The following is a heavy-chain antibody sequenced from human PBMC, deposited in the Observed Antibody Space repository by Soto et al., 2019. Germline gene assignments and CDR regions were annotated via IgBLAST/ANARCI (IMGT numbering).Heavy chain of an antibody. CDR2: IIPIFGTA. J-gene: IGHJ5*02. CDR3: ARDRPATVYYYDSSGYYYVSSWFDP. D-gene: IGHD3-22*01. Sequence: ASVKVSCKASGGTFSSYAIGWVRQAPGQGLEWMGGIIPIFGTANYAQKFQGRVTITADKSTSTAYMELSSLRSEDTSVYYCARDRPATVYYYDSSGYYYVSSWFDPWGQGALVTVSS. CDR1: GGTFSSYA. V-gene: IGHV1-69*06.